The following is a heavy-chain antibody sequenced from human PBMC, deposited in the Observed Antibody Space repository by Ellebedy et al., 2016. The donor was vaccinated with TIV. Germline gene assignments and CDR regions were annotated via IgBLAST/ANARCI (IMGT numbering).Heavy chain of an antibody. J-gene: IGHJ4*02. Sequence: GESLKISCAASGFTFSSYGMHWVRQAPGKGLERVAVIWYDGSNKYYADSVKGRFTISRDNSKNTLYLQMNSLRAEDTAVYYCANRAQDFGVVIHFDYWGQGTLVTVSS. CDR2: IWYDGSNK. V-gene: IGHV3-33*08. D-gene: IGHD3-3*01. CDR1: GFTFSSYG. CDR3: ANRAQDFGVVIHFDY.